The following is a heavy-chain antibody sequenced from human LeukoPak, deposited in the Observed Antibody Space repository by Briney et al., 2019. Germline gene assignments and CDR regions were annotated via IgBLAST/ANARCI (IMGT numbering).Heavy chain of an antibody. CDR1: GGSISSYY. J-gene: IGHJ4*02. V-gene: IGHV4-59*01. CDR2: IYYSGST. CDR3: AREASGSYFDY. Sequence: PSETLSLTCTVSGGSISSYYWSWIRQPPGKGLEWIGYIYYSGSTNYNPSLKSRVTISVDTSKNQFSLKLSSVTAADTAVYYCAREASGSYFDYWGQGTLVTVSS. D-gene: IGHD5-12*01.